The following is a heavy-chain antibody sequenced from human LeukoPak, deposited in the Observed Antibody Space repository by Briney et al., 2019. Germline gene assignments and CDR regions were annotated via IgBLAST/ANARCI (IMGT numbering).Heavy chain of an antibody. CDR2: IYYSGST. CDR1: GGSISSSSYY. D-gene: IGHD4-17*01. CDR3: ARDRGDYGDYLAATFDY. Sequence: SETLSLTCTVSGGSISSSSYYWGWIRQPRGKGLEWIGSIYYSGSTYYNPSLKSRVTISVDTSKNQFSLKLSSVTAADTAVYYCARDRGDYGDYLAATFDYWGQGTLVTVSS. J-gene: IGHJ4*02. V-gene: IGHV4-39*07.